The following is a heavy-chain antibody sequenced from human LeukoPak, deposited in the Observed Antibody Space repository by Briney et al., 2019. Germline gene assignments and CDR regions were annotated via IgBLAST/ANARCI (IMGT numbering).Heavy chain of an antibody. CDR2: IIPIFGTA. CDR1: GGTFSSYA. V-gene: IGHV1-69*05. J-gene: IGHJ4*02. D-gene: IGHD3-16*02. CDR3: ASEPYDYVWGSYRRLFDY. Sequence: VASVKVSCKASGGTFSSYAISWVRQAPGQGLEWMGRIIPIFGTANYAQKFQGRVTIATDESTSTAYMELSSLRSEDTAVYYCASEPYDYVWGSYRRLFDYWGQGTLVTVSS.